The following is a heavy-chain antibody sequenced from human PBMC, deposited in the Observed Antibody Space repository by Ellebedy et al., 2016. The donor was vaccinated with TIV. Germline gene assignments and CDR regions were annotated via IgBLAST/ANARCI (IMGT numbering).Heavy chain of an antibody. J-gene: IGHJ4*02. CDR3: AKMSWWGSFDY. D-gene: IGHD2-15*01. Sequence: GESLKISCAASGFSLNVNYMNWVRQAPGKGLEGVSRLSASGVSTYYADSVKSRFSISRDNSKNTLSLHMSSLRANDTAIYYCAKMSWWGSFDYWGQGTLVTVSS. V-gene: IGHV3-23*01. CDR2: LSASGVST. CDR1: GFSLNVNY.